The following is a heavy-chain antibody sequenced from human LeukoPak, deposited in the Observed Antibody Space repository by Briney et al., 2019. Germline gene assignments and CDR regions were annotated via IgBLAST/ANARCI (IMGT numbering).Heavy chain of an antibody. CDR1: GGSVSSGSYY. CDR3: ARAVGYLDY. J-gene: IGHJ4*02. Sequence: PSETLSLTCTVSGGSVSSGSYYWSWIRQPPGKGPEWIGYIYYSGSTNYNPSLKSRVTISVDTSKNQFSLKLSSVTAADTAVYYCARAVGYLDYWGQGTLVTVSS. CDR2: IYYSGST. V-gene: IGHV4-61*01.